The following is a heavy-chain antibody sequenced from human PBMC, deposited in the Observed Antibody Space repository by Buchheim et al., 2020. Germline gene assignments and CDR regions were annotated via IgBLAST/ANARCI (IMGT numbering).Heavy chain of an antibody. Sequence: EVQLVDSGGGLVQPGESLRLSCAASGFSFSGYAMSWVRQAPGKGLEWVSSISGSGATTFNADSVKGRFTISRDNSKNMLYLQMNSLRAEDTAVYFCAKGSRSYTNYYFDYWGQGTL. CDR2: ISGSGATT. J-gene: IGHJ4*02. V-gene: IGHV3-23*04. CDR1: GFSFSGYA. CDR3: AKGSRSYTNYYFDY. D-gene: IGHD4-11*01.